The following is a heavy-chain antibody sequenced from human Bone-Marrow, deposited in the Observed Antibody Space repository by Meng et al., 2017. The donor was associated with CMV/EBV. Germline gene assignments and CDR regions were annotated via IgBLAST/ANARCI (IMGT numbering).Heavy chain of an antibody. CDR2: INHSGST. CDR1: GGSFSCYY. D-gene: IGHD3-3*01. CDR3: ARVTYDFWSGYRPYDY. V-gene: IGHV4-34*01. J-gene: IGHJ4*02. Sequence: YGGSFSCYYWSWIRQPPGKGLEWIGEINHSGSTNYNPSLKSRVTISVDTSKNQFSLKLSSVTAADTAVYYCARVTYDFWSGYRPYDYWGQGTLVTVSS.